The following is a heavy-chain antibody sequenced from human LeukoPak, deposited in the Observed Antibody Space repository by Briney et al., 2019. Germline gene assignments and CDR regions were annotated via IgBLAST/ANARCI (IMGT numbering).Heavy chain of an antibody. Sequence: SETLSLNCTVSGGSISSYYWSWIRQPPGKGLEWIGYIYYSGSTNYNPSLKSRVTISVDTSKNQFSLKLSSVTAADTAVYYCARDLDGYSPYYFDYWGQGTLVTVSS. V-gene: IGHV4-59*01. CDR1: GGSISSYY. D-gene: IGHD3-22*01. CDR2: IYYSGST. CDR3: ARDLDGYSPYYFDY. J-gene: IGHJ4*02.